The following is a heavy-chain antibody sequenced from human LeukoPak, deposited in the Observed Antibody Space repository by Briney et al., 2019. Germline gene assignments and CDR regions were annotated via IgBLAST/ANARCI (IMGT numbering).Heavy chain of an antibody. CDR3: ASRKITYDSSGYYYPYYYYGMDV. V-gene: IGHV4-34*01. J-gene: IGHJ6*02. CDR1: GGSFSGYY. Sequence: SETLSLTCAVYGGSFSGYYWSWIRQPPGKGLEWIGEINHSGSTNYNPSLKSRVTISVDTSKNQFSLKLSSVTAADTAVYYCASRKITYDSSGYYYPYYYYGMDVWGQGTTVTVPS. CDR2: INHSGST. D-gene: IGHD3-22*01.